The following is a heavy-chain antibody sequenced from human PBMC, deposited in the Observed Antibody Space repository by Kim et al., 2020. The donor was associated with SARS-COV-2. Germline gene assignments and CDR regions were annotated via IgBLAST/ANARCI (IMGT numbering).Heavy chain of an antibody. Sequence: KSRVTISVDTSKNQFSLKLSSVTAADTAVYYCASPPRSLGELSPWNYFDYWGQGTLVTVSS. J-gene: IGHJ4*02. V-gene: IGHV4-39*01. D-gene: IGHD3-16*02. CDR3: ASPPRSLGELSPWNYFDY.